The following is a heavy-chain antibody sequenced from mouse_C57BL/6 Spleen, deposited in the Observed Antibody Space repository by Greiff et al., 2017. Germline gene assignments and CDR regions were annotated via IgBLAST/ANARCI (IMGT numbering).Heavy chain of an antibody. Sequence: QVQLKESGAELVKPGASVKISCKASGYAFSSYWMNWVKQRPGKGLEWIGQIYPGDGDTNYNGKFKGKATLTEDKSSSTAYMQLSSLTSEDSAVYFCARETGTGWFAYWGQGTLVTVSA. J-gene: IGHJ3*01. V-gene: IGHV1-80*01. D-gene: IGHD4-1*01. CDR3: ARETGTGWFAY. CDR1: GYAFSSYW. CDR2: IYPGDGDT.